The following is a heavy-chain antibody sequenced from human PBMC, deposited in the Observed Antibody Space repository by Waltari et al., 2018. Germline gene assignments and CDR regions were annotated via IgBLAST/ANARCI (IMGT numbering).Heavy chain of an antibody. D-gene: IGHD1-26*01. Sequence: EVQLVESGGGLVQPGGSLRLSCAASGFTFSDHYMDWVRQATGKGLEWVGRVREKANRYTTEYAASVKGRFTISRDDLKNSLFLQMNSLKTEDTAVYYCSYSGSYKHFQDWGQGTLVTVSS. CDR1: GFTFSDHY. J-gene: IGHJ1*01. CDR2: VREKANRYTT. V-gene: IGHV3-72*01. CDR3: SYSGSYKHFQD.